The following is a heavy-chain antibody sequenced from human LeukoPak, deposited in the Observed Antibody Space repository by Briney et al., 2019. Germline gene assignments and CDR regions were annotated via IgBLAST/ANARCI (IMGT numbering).Heavy chain of an antibody. V-gene: IGHV3-7*01. CDR2: IKQDGSEK. J-gene: IGHJ3*02. Sequence: GGSPRLSCAASGFTFSSYWMSWVRQAPGKGLEWVANIKQDGSEKYYVDSVRGRFTISRDNAKNSLYLQMNSLRAEDTAVYYCARDRNDYVCVSYRLVGAFDIWGQGTMVTVSS. CDR1: GFTFSSYW. D-gene: IGHD3-16*02. CDR3: ARDRNDYVCVSYRLVGAFDI.